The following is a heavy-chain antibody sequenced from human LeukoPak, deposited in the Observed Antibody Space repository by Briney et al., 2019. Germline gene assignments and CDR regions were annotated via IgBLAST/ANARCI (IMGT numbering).Heavy chain of an antibody. CDR3: AKSKTAAAGTGEFDI. D-gene: IGHD6-13*01. CDR2: FSATDGST. V-gene: IGHV3-23*01. Sequence: GGSLRVSCAASGFTFSNYAMSWVRQGPGKGLEWVSGFSATDGSTQYADSVRGRFTISRDNSKNTLSLQMNSLRAEDTAVYYCAKSKTAAAGTGEFDIWGQGTMVTVSS. CDR1: GFTFSNYA. J-gene: IGHJ3*02.